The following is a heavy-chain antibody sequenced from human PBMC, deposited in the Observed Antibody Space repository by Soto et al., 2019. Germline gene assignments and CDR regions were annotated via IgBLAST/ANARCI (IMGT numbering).Heavy chain of an antibody. V-gene: IGHV3-7*01. D-gene: IGHD3-3*01. CDR2: IIPDGSEK. Sequence: GGSLRLSCAASGFTFSNSWVTWVRQAPGKGLEGVAAIIPDGSEKYYVGSVKGRFTISRDNAKNSLSLQMSSLSPEDTAVYYCAEADSYWGQGTLVTVSS. CDR3: AEADSY. CDR1: GFTFSNSW. J-gene: IGHJ4*02.